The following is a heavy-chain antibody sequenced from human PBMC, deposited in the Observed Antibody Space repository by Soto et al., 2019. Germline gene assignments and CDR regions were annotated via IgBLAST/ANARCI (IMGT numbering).Heavy chain of an antibody. CDR2: IWYDGSNK. CDR3: ARDHIDKFGYGDYVDWFDP. CDR1: GFTFSSYG. V-gene: IGHV3-33*01. Sequence: SLRLSCAASGFTFSSYGMHWVRQAPGKGLEWVAVIWYDGSNKYYADSVKGRFTISRDNSKNTLYLQMNSLRAEDTAVYYCARDHIDKFGYGDYVDWFDPWGQGTLVTVSS. J-gene: IGHJ5*02. D-gene: IGHD4-17*01.